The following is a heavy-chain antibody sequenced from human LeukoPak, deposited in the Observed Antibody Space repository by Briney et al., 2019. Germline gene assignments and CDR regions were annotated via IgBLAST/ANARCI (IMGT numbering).Heavy chain of an antibody. J-gene: IGHJ6*02. D-gene: IGHD3-10*02. CDR2: INPNSGGT. CDR1: GYTFTSYY. CDR3: ARCSGRSCDYYGMDV. Sequence: GASVKVSCKASGYTFTSYYMHWVRQAPGQGLEWMGWINPNSGGTNYAQKFQGWVTMTRDTSISTAYMELSRLRSDDTAVYYCARCSGRSCDYYGMDVWGQGTTVTVSS. V-gene: IGHV1-2*04.